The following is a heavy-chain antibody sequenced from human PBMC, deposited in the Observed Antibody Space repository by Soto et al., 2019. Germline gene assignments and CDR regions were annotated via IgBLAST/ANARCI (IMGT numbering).Heavy chain of an antibody. CDR3: ARYLRAGRSPCFDY. V-gene: IGHV1-69*01. D-gene: IGHD3-10*02. CDR2: IIPIFGTA. J-gene: IGHJ4*02. Sequence: QVQLVQSGAEVKKPGSSVKVSCKASGGTFSSYAISWVRQTPGQGLEWMGGIIPIFGTANYAQKFQGRVTITADESTSTAYMELSSLRSDDSAVYYCARYLRAGRSPCFDYWGQGTLVTVSS. CDR1: GGTFSSYA.